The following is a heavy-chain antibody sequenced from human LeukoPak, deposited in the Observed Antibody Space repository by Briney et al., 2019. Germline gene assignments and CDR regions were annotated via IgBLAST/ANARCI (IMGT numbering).Heavy chain of an antibody. CDR3: AKGYHNSWYSDYMDV. CDR1: GFTFSDYG. V-gene: IGHV3-30*02. Sequence: GGSLRLSSAASGFTFSDYGMHWVRQAPGKGLGWVTFIRYDGSNKYYTDSVKGRFTISRDNSKNMLYLQMNSLRAEDTALYYCAKGYHNSWYSDYMDVWGKGTTVTVSS. D-gene: IGHD6-13*01. J-gene: IGHJ6*03. CDR2: IRYDGSNK.